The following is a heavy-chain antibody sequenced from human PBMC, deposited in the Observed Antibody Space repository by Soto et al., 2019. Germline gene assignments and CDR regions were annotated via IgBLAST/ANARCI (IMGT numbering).Heavy chain of an antibody. J-gene: IGHJ4*02. CDR1: GFTFSSYS. D-gene: IGHD3-22*01. Sequence: GGSLRLSCAASGFTFSSYSMNWVRQAPGKGLEWVSSISSSSSYIYYADSVKGRFTISRDNAKNSLYLQMNSLRAEDTAVYYCARVSYDSSGYFDYWGQGTLVTVYS. CDR3: ARVSYDSSGYFDY. V-gene: IGHV3-21*01. CDR2: ISSSSSYI.